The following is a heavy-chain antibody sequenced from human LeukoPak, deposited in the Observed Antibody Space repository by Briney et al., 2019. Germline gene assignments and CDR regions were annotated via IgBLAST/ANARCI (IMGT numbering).Heavy chain of an antibody. CDR3: ARASAINWFDP. D-gene: IGHD2-2*01. CDR1: GDSISSYY. Sequence: PSETLSLTCTVSGDSISSYYWSWIRQPPGKGLEWIGYIYYSGSTYYNPSLKSRVTTSVDTSKNQFSLKLSSVTAADTAVYYCARASAINWFDPWGQGTLVTVSS. J-gene: IGHJ5*02. V-gene: IGHV4-30-4*08. CDR2: IYYSGST.